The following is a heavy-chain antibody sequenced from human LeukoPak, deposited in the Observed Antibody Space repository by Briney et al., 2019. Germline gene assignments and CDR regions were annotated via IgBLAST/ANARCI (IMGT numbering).Heavy chain of an antibody. D-gene: IGHD5-18*01. Sequence: GASVKVSCKASGGTFSSYAISWVRQAPGQGLEWMGGIIPIFGTANYAQKFQGGVTITADESTSTAYMELSSLRSEDTAVYYCARGRRNTATCDYWGQGTLVTVSS. CDR3: ARGRRNTATCDY. CDR1: GGTFSSYA. V-gene: IGHV1-69*13. CDR2: IIPIFGTA. J-gene: IGHJ4*02.